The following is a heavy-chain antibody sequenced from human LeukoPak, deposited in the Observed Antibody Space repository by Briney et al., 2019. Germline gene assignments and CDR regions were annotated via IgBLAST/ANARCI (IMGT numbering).Heavy chain of an antibody. Sequence: SETLSLTCTVSGGSISSRSSYWGWIRQPPGKGLEWIGSIYYTGNTYYTSSLKSRVTISVDTSKNEFSLNLSAVTAADTAMYYCARVPEFSYYHYMDVWGKGTTVIVSS. D-gene: IGHD2/OR15-2a*01. J-gene: IGHJ6*03. V-gene: IGHV4-39*07. CDR3: ARVPEFSYYHYMDV. CDR1: GGSISSRSSY. CDR2: IYYTGNT.